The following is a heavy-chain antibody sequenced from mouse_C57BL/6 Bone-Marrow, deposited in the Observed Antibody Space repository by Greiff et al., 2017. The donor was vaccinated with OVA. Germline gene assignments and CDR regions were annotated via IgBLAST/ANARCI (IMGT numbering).Heavy chain of an antibody. V-gene: IGHV5-2*01. Sequence: EVKVVESGGGLVQPGESLKLSCESNEYEFPSHDMSWVRKTPEKRLELVAAINSDGGSTYYPDTMERRFIISRDNTKKTLYLQMSSLRSEDTALYYSARQRVYYGKYESYYAMDYWGQGTSVTVSS. CDR2: INSDGGST. CDR1: EYEFPSHD. CDR3: ARQRVYYGKYESYYAMDY. D-gene: IGHD2-1*01. J-gene: IGHJ4*01.